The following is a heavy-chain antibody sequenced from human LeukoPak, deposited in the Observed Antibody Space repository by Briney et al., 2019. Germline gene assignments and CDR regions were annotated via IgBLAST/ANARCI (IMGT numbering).Heavy chain of an antibody. V-gene: IGHV1-46*01. D-gene: IGHD3-22*01. J-gene: IGHJ4*02. CDR2: INPSGGST. CDR3: ARDPMYYYDSSGYFDY. Sequence: ASVKVSCKASGYTFTSYYMHWVRQAPGQGLEWMGIINPSGGSTSYAQKFQGRVTMTRDTSTSTVYMELSSLRSEDTAVYYCARDPMYYYDSSGYFDYWGQGTLVTVSS. CDR1: GYTFTSYY.